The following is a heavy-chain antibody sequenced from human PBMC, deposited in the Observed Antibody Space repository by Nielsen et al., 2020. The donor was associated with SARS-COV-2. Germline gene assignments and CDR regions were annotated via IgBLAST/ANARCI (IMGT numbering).Heavy chain of an antibody. V-gene: IGHV4-30-4*01. Sequence: SETLSLTCTASGGSISSGDYYWSRIRPPPGKGLVWIGYIYYSESTYYNPSLKSRITISVDTSKNQFPLKLSSVTAADTALYYCARERVGGITIFGVVTRYGMDVWGQGTTVTVSS. J-gene: IGHJ6*02. CDR1: GGSISSGDYY. D-gene: IGHD3-3*01. CDR2: IYYSEST. CDR3: ARERVGGITIFGVVTRYGMDV.